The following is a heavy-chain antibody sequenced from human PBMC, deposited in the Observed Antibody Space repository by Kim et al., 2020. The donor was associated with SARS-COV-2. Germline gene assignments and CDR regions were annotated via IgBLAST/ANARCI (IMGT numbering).Heavy chain of an antibody. J-gene: IGHJ6*02. CDR3: ATGYSYYYYGMDV. Sequence: SADSVKGRFTISRDNSKNTLYLQMNSLRAEDTAVYYCATGYSYYYYGMDVWGQGTTVTVSS. D-gene: IGHD3-9*01. V-gene: IGHV3-53*01.